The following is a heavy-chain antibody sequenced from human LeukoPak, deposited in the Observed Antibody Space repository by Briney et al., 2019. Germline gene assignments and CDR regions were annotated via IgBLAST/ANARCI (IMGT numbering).Heavy chain of an antibody. V-gene: IGHV3-30*18. Sequence: GGSLRLSCAASGFTFSSYGMHWVRQAPGKGLEWVAVISYDGSNKYYADSVKGRFTISRDNSKNTLYLQMNSLRAEDTAVYYCAKDLDAGAYGAFDYWGQGTLVTVSS. CDR3: AKDLDAGAYGAFDY. D-gene: IGHD3-10*01. CDR2: ISYDGSNK. J-gene: IGHJ4*02. CDR1: GFTFSSYG.